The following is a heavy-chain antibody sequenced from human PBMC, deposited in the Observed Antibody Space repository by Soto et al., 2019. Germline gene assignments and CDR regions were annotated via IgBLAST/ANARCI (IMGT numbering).Heavy chain of an antibody. Sequence: EVQLLESGGGLVQTGGSLRLSCAASGFTFSTYAMSWVRQAPGKGLEWVSTVSGSADATFYADSVQGRFAIFRDNSRTMFYLQMNSLRAEDTAVYYCAKGGDGYCSTTSCLFHFDYWGPGTLATVSS. D-gene: IGHD2-2*01. CDR2: VSGSADAT. CDR1: GFTFSTYA. V-gene: IGHV3-23*01. J-gene: IGHJ4*02. CDR3: AKGGDGYCSTTSCLFHFDY.